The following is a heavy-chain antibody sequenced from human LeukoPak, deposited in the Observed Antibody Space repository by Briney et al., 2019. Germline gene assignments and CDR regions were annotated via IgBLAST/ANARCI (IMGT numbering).Heavy chain of an antibody. J-gene: IGHJ5*02. CDR1: GYTFTGYY. Sequence: GASVKVSCKASGYTFTGYYMHWVRQAPGQGLEGMGRINPNSGGTNYAQKFQGRVTMTRDTSISTAYMELSRLRSDDTAVYYCARDSRYCSSTSCRFDPWGQGTLVTVSS. V-gene: IGHV1-2*06. CDR3: ARDSRYCSSTSCRFDP. CDR2: INPNSGGT. D-gene: IGHD2-2*01.